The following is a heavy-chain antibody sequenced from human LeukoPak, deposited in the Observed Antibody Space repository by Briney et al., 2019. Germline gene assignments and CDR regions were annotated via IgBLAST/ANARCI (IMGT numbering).Heavy chain of an antibody. CDR2: IKQDGSEN. D-gene: IGHD4-17*01. Sequence: PGGSLRLSCAASGFSISSYWMSWVRQAPGKGLEWVANIKQDGSENYYVDSVKGRFTTSRDNAKSSLYLQMNSLGAEDTAVYYCARGNYFGDYVGVGIYFDYWGQGNLVTVSS. CDR3: ARGNYFGDYVGVGIYFDY. CDR1: GFSISSYW. J-gene: IGHJ4*02. V-gene: IGHV3-7*01.